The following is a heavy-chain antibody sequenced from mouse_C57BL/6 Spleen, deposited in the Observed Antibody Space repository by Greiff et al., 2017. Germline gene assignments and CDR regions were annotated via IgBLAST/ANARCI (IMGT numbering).Heavy chain of an antibody. J-gene: IGHJ4*01. D-gene: IGHD2-4*01. CDR3: AIYYDYDAYYYAMDY. CDR1: GYTFTDYY. V-gene: IGHV1-26*01. CDR2: INPNNGGT. Sequence: EVQLQQSGPELVKPGASVKISCKASGYTFTDYYMNWVKQSHGKSLEWIGDINPNNGGTSYNQKFKGKATLTVDKSSSTAYMELRSLTSEDSAVYYCAIYYDYDAYYYAMDYWGQGTSVTVSS.